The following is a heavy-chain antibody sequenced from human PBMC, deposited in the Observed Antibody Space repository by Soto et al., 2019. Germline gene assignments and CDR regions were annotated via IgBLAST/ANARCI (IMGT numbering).Heavy chain of an antibody. CDR2: IYYSGIT. J-gene: IGHJ4*02. D-gene: IGHD2-8*02. CDR3: ARGGGVYYGDY. CDR1: GGSISSYY. V-gene: IGHV4-59*01. Sequence: PSETLSLTCTVSGGSISSYYWSWIRQPPGKGLEWIGYIYYSGITDYNPSLKSRVTISVDTSKSQFSLKLSSVTAADTAVYYCARGGGVYYGDYSGQGTLVIVS.